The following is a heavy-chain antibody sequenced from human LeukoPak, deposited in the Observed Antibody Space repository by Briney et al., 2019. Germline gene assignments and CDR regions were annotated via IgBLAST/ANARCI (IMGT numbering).Heavy chain of an antibody. CDR3: ATGTEQQWLSLDY. CDR1: GFTLKNAW. V-gene: IGHV3-15*01. Sequence: GGSLRLSCVASGFTLKNAWMSWVSQPPGKGLECLGRIRSKTDGGTTDYAAPVKGRFTTSRDDSKNTLYLQMNSLKTEDTAVYFCATGTEQQWLSLDYWGQGTLVTVSS. J-gene: IGHJ4*02. CDR2: IRSKTDGGTT. D-gene: IGHD6-19*01.